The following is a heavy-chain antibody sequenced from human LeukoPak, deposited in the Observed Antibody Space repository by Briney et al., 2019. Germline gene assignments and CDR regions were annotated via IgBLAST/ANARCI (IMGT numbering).Heavy chain of an antibody. V-gene: IGHV3-13*01. D-gene: IGHD2-2*01. CDR2: IGTAGDT. Sequence: GGSLRLSCAASGFTFSSYDMHWVRQATGKGLEWVSAIGTAGDTYYPGSAKGRFTISRENAKNSLYLQMNSLRAGDTAVYYCARGCSSTSCYEAFDYWGQGTLVTVSS. J-gene: IGHJ4*02. CDR1: GFTFSSYD. CDR3: ARGCSSTSCYEAFDY.